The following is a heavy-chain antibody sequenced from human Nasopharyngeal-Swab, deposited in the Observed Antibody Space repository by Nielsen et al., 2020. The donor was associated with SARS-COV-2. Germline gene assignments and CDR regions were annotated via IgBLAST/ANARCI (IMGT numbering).Heavy chain of an antibody. CDR2: INPSGGST. D-gene: IGHD3-9*01. CDR3: ASHQDYDILTGYYQLAFDI. J-gene: IGHJ3*02. CDR1: GYTFTSYY. Sequence: ASVKVSCKASGYTFTSYYMHWVRQAPGQGLEWMGIINPSGGSTSYAQKFQGRVTMTRDTSTSTVYMELSSLRSEDTAVYYCASHQDYDILTGYYQLAFDIWGQGTMVTVSS. V-gene: IGHV1-46*01.